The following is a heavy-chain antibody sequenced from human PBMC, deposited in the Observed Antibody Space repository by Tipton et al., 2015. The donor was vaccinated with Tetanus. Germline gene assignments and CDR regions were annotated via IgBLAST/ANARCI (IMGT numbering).Heavy chain of an antibody. CDR1: GYTFTSYD. J-gene: IGHJ4*02. CDR2: MKPNSGHT. CDR3: ATEAWAYRTSHDY. D-gene: IGHD1-14*01. Sequence: QSGAEVRKPGASVKVSYKTSGYTFTSYDINWVRQATGQGLEWMGWMKPNSGHTGNAQKFRGTVPMTRATSINTAYMELTDLRSEDTAVYFCATEAWAYRTSHDYWRQATHVTLSS. V-gene: IGHV1-8*01.